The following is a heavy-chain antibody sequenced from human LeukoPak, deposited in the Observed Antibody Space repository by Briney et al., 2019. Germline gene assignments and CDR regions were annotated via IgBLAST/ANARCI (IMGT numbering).Heavy chain of an antibody. CDR2: IYPTVSYT. J-gene: IGHJ6*04. D-gene: IGHD2-15*01. CDR3: VRQAQEVVAAFGMDV. Sequence: GESLKTSGKGSGYSFTSYWISWVRQMPGKGLEGMGRIYPTVSYTNYRPSFQGHVTISADKTISTASLQWSRLKGSDTAMYYCVRQAQEVVAAFGMDVWGKGTTVTVSS. V-gene: IGHV5-10-1*01. CDR1: GYSFTSYW.